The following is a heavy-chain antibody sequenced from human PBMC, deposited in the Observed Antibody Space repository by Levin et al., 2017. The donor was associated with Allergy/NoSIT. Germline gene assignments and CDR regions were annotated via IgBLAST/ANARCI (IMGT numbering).Heavy chain of an antibody. Sequence: GSLRLSCAASGFTFSSYSMNWVRQAPGKGLEWVSSISSSSSYIYYADSVKGRFTISRDNAKNSLYLQMNSLRAEDTAVYYCARGLIAAAGQSFFDYWGQGTLVTVSS. D-gene: IGHD6-13*01. CDR2: ISSSSSYI. V-gene: IGHV3-21*01. CDR1: GFTFSSYS. J-gene: IGHJ4*02. CDR3: ARGLIAAAGQSFFDY.